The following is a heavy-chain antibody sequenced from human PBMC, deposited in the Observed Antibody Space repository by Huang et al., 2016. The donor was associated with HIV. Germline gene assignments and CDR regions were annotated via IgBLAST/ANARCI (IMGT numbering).Heavy chain of an antibody. Sequence: QLQESGPGLVKPSETLSLTCSVSGASIGSDSYYWGWIRQAPGKGLEWIGSVYSSGGTYYTSSLKGRVTLSVDTSKNQFSLRLTSVTAADTGVYYCARPLVITATGAFDIWGQGTMVTISS. CDR2: VYSSGGT. J-gene: IGHJ3*02. CDR1: GASIGSDSYY. CDR3: ARPLVITATGAFDI. V-gene: IGHV4-39*01. D-gene: IGHD2-15*01.